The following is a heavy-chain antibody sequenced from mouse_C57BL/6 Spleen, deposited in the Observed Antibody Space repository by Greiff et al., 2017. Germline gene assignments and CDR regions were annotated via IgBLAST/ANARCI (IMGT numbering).Heavy chain of an antibody. CDR2: INPSTGGT. Sequence: EVQLQQSGPELVKPGASVKISCKASGYSFTGYYMNWVKQSPEKSLEWIGEINPSTGGTTYNQKFKAKATLTVDKSSSTAYMQLKSLTSEDSAVYYCARKRTGDFDYWGQGTTLTVSS. D-gene: IGHD4-1*01. CDR3: ARKRTGDFDY. CDR1: GYSFTGYY. V-gene: IGHV1-42*01. J-gene: IGHJ2*01.